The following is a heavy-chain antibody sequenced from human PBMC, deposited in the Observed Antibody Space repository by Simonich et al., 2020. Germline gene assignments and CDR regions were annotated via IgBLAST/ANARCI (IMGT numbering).Heavy chain of an antibody. Sequence: EVQLVESGGGLVKPGGSLRLSCAASGFTFSSYSMNGVRQAPGKGLEWVSSISSRSSYIYYADSVKGRFTISRDNAKNSLYLQMNSLRAEDTAVYYCARWIAVAGTGAYGMDVWGQGTTVTVSS. D-gene: IGHD6-19*01. J-gene: IGHJ6*02. CDR2: ISSRSSYI. V-gene: IGHV3-21*01. CDR3: ARWIAVAGTGAYGMDV. CDR1: GFTFSSYS.